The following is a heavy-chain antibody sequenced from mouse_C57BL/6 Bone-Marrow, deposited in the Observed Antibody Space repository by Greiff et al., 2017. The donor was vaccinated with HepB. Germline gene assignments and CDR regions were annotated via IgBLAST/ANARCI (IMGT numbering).Heavy chain of an antibody. CDR2: IWSGGST. CDR1: GFSLTSYG. V-gene: IGHV2-2*01. D-gene: IGHD2-4*01. Sequence: VKLQESGPGLVQPSQSLSITCTVSGFSLTSYGVHWVRQSPGTGLEWLGVIWSGGSTDYNAAFISRLSISKDNSKSQVFFKMNSLQADDTAIYYCAGDYDEAWFAYWGQGTLVTVSA. CDR3: AGDYDEAWFAY. J-gene: IGHJ3*01.